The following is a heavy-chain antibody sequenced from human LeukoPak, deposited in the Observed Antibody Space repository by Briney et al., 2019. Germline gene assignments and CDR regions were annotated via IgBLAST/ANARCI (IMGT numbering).Heavy chain of an antibody. V-gene: IGHV4-4*07. CDR2: IYTSGST. D-gene: IGHD3-10*01. CDR3: ARDKARYYYGSGSGMDV. Sequence: SETLSLTCTVSGGSISSYYWSWLRQPAGKGLEWIGRIYTSGSTNYNPSLKSRVTMSVDTSKNQFSLKLSSVTAADTAVYYCARDKARYYYGSGSGMDVWGQGTTVTVSS. J-gene: IGHJ6*02. CDR1: GGSISSYY.